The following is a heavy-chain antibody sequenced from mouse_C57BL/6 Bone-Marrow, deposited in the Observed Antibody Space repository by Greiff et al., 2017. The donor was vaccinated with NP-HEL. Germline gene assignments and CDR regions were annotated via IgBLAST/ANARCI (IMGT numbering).Heavy chain of an antibody. CDR3: ATPRWFAY. CDR1: GFTFSSYA. Sequence: EVKLVESGGGLVKPGGSLKLSCAASGFTFSSYAMSWVRQTPEKRLEWVATISDGGSYTYYPDNVKGRFTISRDNAKNNLYLQMSHLKSEDTAMYYCATPRWFAYWGQGTLVTVSA. CDR2: ISDGGSYT. J-gene: IGHJ3*01. V-gene: IGHV5-4*03.